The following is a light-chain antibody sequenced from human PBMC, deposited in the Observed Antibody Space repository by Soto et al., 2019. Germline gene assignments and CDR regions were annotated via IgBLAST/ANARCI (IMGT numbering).Light chain of an antibody. CDR3: SSYTSSSTLV. J-gene: IGLJ2*01. CDR1: SSDVGSYDY. V-gene: IGLV2-18*02. Sequence: QSVLIQPPSVSGSPGQSVTISCTGTSSDVGSYDYVSWYQQHPGTVPKPMIYNVNTRPSGVPDRFSGSKSGNTASMTISGLQAEDEADYYCSSYTSSSTLVFGGGTQLTVL. CDR2: NVN.